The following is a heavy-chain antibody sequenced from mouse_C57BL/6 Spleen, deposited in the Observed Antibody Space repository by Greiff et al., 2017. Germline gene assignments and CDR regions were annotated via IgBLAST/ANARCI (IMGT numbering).Heavy chain of an antibody. D-gene: IGHD1-1*01. V-gene: IGHV14-2*01. CDR1: GFNIQDYY. J-gene: IGHJ4*01. Sequence: VQLQQSGAELVKPGASVKLSCTASGFNIQDYYMHWVKQRTEQGLEWIGRIAPADGGPKYSPTFQGKATITADTSSNTAYLQLSSLTSEDTAVYYCASLRNYYAMDYRGQGTSVTVSS. CDR2: IAPADGGP. CDR3: ASLRNYYAMDY.